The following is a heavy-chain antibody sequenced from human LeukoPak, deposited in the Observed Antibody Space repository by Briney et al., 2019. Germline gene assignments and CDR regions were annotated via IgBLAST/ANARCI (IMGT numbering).Heavy chain of an antibody. CDR2: ISYDGSNK. J-gene: IGHJ6*02. CDR1: GFTFSSYA. V-gene: IGHV3-30-3*01. CDR3: ARMRYYYDSSGHYYYGMDV. D-gene: IGHD3-22*01. Sequence: GGSLRLSCAASGFTFSSYAMHWVRQAPGKGLEWVAVISYDGSNKYYADSVKGRFTISRDNSKNTLYLQMNSLRAEDTAVYYCARMRYYYDSSGHYYYGMDVWGQGTTVTVSS.